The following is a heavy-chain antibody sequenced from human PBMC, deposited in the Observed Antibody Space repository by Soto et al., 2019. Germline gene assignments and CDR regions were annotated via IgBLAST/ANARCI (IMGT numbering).Heavy chain of an antibody. Sequence: QVQLQESGPGLVKPSQTLSLTCTVSGGSISSGGYYWNWIRQHPGKGLEWIGYIYYIGSTYYNPSHQSRVTISLDTPKNQFSLGLSSVTAADTAVYYCAGSVFPWGQGTLVTVSS. CDR3: AGSVFP. V-gene: IGHV4-31*03. CDR1: GGSISSGGYY. J-gene: IGHJ5*02. CDR2: IYYIGST.